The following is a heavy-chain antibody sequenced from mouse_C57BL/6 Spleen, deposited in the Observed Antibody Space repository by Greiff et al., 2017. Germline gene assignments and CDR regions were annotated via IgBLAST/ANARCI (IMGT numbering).Heavy chain of an antibody. D-gene: IGHD1-1*01. J-gene: IGHJ2*01. CDR1: GYTFTSYW. V-gene: IGHV1-72*01. CDR3: ARGPNYYGSSYFDY. Sequence: QVQLQQPGAELVKPGASVKLSCKASGYTFTSYWMHWVKQMPGRGLAWIGRIDPNSGGTKYNEKFKSKATLTVDKPSSAAYVQLSSLTAEDSAFYDCARGPNYYGSSYFDYWGQGTPLTVSS. CDR2: IDPNSGGT.